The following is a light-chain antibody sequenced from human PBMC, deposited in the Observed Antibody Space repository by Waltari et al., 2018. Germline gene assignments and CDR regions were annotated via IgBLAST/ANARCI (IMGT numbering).Light chain of an antibody. Sequence: DIQMTQSPSSLSASVGDRVTITCRASQNFYNYVNLYQQKPGKVPDLLIHSAPTLQSNVPSRFSGSGSGTEFTLIINSLQPEDFGTYVCQQCYGLPYTFGQGTKVEI. CDR2: SAP. CDR3: QQCYGLPYT. CDR1: QNFYNY. V-gene: IGKV1-39*01. J-gene: IGKJ2*01.